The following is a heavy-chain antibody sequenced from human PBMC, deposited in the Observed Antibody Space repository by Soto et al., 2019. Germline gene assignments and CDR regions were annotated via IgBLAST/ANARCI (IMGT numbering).Heavy chain of an antibody. CDR2: ISPNIATA. Sequence: QVQLVQSGAEVKKPGSAVRVSCEASGDNFIDYAFSWVRQAPGQGLEWMGGISPNIATANYAQKFQGRDTITADESTNTASMEVTSLTSEDTAVYVCAGSCETSDDYPYNFDHWVQGTPATVSS. J-gene: IGHJ4*02. V-gene: IGHV1-69*01. D-gene: IGHD3-16*01. CDR1: GDNFIDYA. CDR3: AGSCETSDDYPYNFDH.